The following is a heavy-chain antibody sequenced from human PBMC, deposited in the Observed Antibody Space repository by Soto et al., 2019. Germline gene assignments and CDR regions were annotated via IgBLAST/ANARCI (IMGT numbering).Heavy chain of an antibody. J-gene: IGHJ6*02. CDR1: GFIFSSCS. CDR2: ISSTTTTI. Sequence: GSLRLSCAASGFIFSSCSMTWVRRAPGKGLEWVSYISSTTTTIYYADSVKGRFTISRDNAKNSLYLQMSSLRAEDTAVYYCCKAVGDFYYHAMDVWGQGTKVTVS. CDR3: CKAVGDFYYHAMDV. V-gene: IGHV3-48*01. D-gene: IGHD6-19*01.